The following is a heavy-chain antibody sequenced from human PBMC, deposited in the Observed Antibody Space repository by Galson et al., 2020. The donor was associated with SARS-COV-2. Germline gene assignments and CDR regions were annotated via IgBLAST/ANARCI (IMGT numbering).Heavy chain of an antibody. V-gene: IGHV4-59*01. CDR1: SDSLTNYF. CDR3: AIAYSSSWFIH. CDR2: MSHSGYT. D-gene: IGHD2-2*01. Sequence: SETLSLTCSVSSDSLTNYFCTWIRQPPGKGLEWMGYMSHSGYTDFHSSLKSRAKISLDTSNNQCSLELRSVTAADTAIYFCAIAYSSSWFIHWGPGTLVTVSS. J-gene: IGHJ5*02.